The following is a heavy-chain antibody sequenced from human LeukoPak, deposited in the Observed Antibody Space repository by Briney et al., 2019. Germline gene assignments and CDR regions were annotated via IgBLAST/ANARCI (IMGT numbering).Heavy chain of an antibody. Sequence: GGSLRLSCATSGLTFTSAWLTWVRQAPGKGLEWVGRIKSKSVGETTDYAAPVKGRFTISRDDSENTLYLQMNSLKTEDAAVYYCTTHSGNDLRSWGQGTLVTVSS. D-gene: IGHD5-12*01. CDR2: IKSKSVGETT. V-gene: IGHV3-15*01. CDR1: GLTFTSAW. J-gene: IGHJ5*02. CDR3: TTHSGNDLRS.